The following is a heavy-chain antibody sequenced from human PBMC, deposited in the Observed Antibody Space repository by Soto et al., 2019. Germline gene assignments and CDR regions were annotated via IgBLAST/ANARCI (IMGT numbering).Heavy chain of an antibody. J-gene: IGHJ4*01. V-gene: IGHV3-23*01. Sequence: EVQVLESGGGLVQPGGSLRLSCAASGFTFSACAMGWVRQAPGKGLEWVSGISGSGDSTNYADSVKGRFTISRDNSKNTLYLQMNSLRVEDTVVYHCVGQRLSTMIKVVDYWGHGTLVTVSS. CDR3: VGQRLSTMIKVVDY. CDR2: ISGSGDST. D-gene: IGHD3-22*01. CDR1: GFTFSACA.